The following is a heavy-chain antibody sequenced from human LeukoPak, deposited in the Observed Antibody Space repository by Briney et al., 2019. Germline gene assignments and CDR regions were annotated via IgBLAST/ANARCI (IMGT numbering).Heavy chain of an antibody. J-gene: IGHJ4*02. V-gene: IGHV4-59*01. D-gene: IGHD3-22*01. Sequence: SETLSLTCTVSGCSISSYYWSWIRQPPGKGLEWIGYINYSGSTNYNPSLKSRVTISVDTSKNQFSLKLSSVTAADTGVYYCARGRTYYYDSYFDYWGQGTLVTVSS. CDR2: INYSGST. CDR1: GCSISSYY. CDR3: ARGRTYYYDSYFDY.